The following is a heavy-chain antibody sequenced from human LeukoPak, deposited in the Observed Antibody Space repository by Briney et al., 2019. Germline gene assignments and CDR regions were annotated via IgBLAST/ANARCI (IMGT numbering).Heavy chain of an antibody. CDR3: AKDNGP. CDR2: ISYDGSNK. D-gene: IGHD4-17*01. J-gene: IGHJ5*02. V-gene: IGHV3-30*18. Sequence: PGGSLRLSCAASGFTFSSYGMHCVRQAPGKGLEWVAVISYDGSNKYYADSVKGRFTISRDNSKNTLYLQMNSLRAEDTAVYYCAKDNGPWGQGTLVTVSS. CDR1: GFTFSSYG.